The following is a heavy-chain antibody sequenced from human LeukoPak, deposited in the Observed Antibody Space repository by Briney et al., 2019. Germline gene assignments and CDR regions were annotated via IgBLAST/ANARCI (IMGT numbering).Heavy chain of an antibody. V-gene: IGHV4-39*01. CDR1: GGSISSSSYY. CDR2: IYYSGST. Sequence: SETLSLTCTVSGGSISSSSYYWGWIRQPPGKGLEWIGSIYYSGSTNYNPSLKSRVTISVDTSKNQFSLKLSSVTAADTAVYYCARIGLRTKSSVDYWGQGTLVTVSS. D-gene: IGHD3-22*01. CDR3: ARIGLRTKSSVDY. J-gene: IGHJ4*02.